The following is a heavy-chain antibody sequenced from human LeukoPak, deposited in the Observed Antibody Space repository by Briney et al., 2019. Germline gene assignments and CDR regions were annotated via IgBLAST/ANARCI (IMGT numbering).Heavy chain of an antibody. Sequence: SETLSLTCTVSGGSISRYYWSWIRLPPGKGLEYIGCIDHNGRTNYSPSLQSRVTMSVDTSKNQFSLNLTSVTAADTAVYYCARHLGLMTNLQYWGPGTLITVSS. CDR2: IDHNGRT. CDR3: ARHLGLMTNLQY. J-gene: IGHJ1*01. D-gene: IGHD3-16*01. V-gene: IGHV4-59*08. CDR1: GGSISRYY.